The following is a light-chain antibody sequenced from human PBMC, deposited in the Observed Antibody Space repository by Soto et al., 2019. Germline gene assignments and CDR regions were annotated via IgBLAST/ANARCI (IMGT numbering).Light chain of an antibody. CDR2: AAS. J-gene: IGKJ1*01. CDR3: LQNYNYPWT. V-gene: IGKV1-6*01. CDR1: QDIRND. Sequence: AIQMTQFPSSLSASVRVRATVTCGASQDIRNDLGWYQQKPAKAPKLLIYAASSLQSGVPSRFSGSGSGTQFTLTISSLQPEDVATYYCLQNYNYPWTFGQGTKVDI.